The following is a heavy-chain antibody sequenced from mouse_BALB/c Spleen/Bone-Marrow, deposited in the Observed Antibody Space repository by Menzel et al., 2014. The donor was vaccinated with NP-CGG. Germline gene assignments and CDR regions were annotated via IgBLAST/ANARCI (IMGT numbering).Heavy chain of an antibody. V-gene: IGHV4-1*02. Sequence: VKLLESGSGLVQPGGSLKLSCAASGFDFSRYWMSWVRQAPGKGLEWIGEINPDSSTINYTPSLKDKFIISRDNAKNTLYLQMSKERSEDTALYYCARQSYYGYSDYWGQGTTLTVSS. J-gene: IGHJ2*01. CDR1: GFDFSRYW. CDR3: ARQSYYGYSDY. CDR2: INPDSSTI. D-gene: IGHD1-1*01.